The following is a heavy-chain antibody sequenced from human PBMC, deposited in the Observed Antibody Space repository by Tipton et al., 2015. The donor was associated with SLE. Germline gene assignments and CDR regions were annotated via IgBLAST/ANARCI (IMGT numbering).Heavy chain of an antibody. J-gene: IGHJ5*02. CDR1: GGSISSSSYY. CDR2: IYYSGST. D-gene: IGHD3-10*01. CDR3: AGITMVQGVTP. V-gene: IGHV4-39*07. Sequence: TLSLTCTVSGGSISSSSYYWGWICQPPGKGLEWIGSIYYSGSTYYNPSLKSRVTISVDTSKDQFSLKLSSVTAADAAVYYCAGITMVQGVTPWGQGTLVTVSS.